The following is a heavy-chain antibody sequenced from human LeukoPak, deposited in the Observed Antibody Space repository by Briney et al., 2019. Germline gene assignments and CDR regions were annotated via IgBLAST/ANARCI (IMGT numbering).Heavy chain of an antibody. D-gene: IGHD2-15*01. CDR1: GFTVSSNS. CDR2: ISSGGNT. CDR3: ARRAGEYSHPYDY. J-gene: IGHJ4*02. V-gene: IGHV3-53*01. Sequence: GGSLRLSCKVSGFTVSSNSWSWVRQAPGKGLEWVSFISSGGNTDHSDSVRGRFTISRDNSKNTLYLQMNSLRAEDTAIYYCARRAGEYSHPYDYWGQGTLVTVSS.